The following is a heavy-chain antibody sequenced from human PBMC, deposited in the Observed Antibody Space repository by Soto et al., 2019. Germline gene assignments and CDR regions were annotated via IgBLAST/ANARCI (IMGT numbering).Heavy chain of an antibody. CDR3: ARDASAVVVVAATPGSQYYFDY. CDR2: FDPEDGET. V-gene: IGHV1-24*01. D-gene: IGHD2-15*01. CDR1: GYTLTELS. Sequence: ASVKVSCKVSGYTLTELSMHWVRQAPGKGLEWMGGFDPEDGETIYAQKFQGWVTMTRDTSISTAYMELSRLRSDDTAVYYCARDASAVVVVAATPGSQYYFDYWGQGTLVTVSS. J-gene: IGHJ4*02.